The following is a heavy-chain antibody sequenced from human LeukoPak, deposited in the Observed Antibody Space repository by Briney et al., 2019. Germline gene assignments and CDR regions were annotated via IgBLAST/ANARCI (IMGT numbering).Heavy chain of an antibody. CDR3: ARDSDSGYGPFAS. Sequence: PGGSLRLSCAASGFTISNNYMSWVHQAPGKGLEWVSVIHSGGTTNYADSVQGRFTISRDNSKTTVYLHMNSLRAEDTAVYYCARDSDSGYGPFASWGQGTLVTVPS. V-gene: IGHV3-53*01. J-gene: IGHJ4*02. D-gene: IGHD5-12*01. CDR2: IHSGGTT. CDR1: GFTISNNY.